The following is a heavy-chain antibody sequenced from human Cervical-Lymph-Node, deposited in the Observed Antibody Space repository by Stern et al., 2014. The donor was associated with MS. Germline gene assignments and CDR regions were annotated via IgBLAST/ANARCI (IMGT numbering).Heavy chain of an antibody. CDR3: ARGSSSSVGMDV. J-gene: IGHJ6*02. V-gene: IGHV4-31*01. Sequence: VQLVESCPGLVKPSQTLSLTCTVSGGSISRGGYYLSSIRPPPGKGLAGMGYIYYSGRPYYKPSLKRLVTISVDTSKNQFSLKLSSVTAADTAVYYCARGSSSSVGMDVWGQGTTVTVSS. CDR1: GGSISRGGYY. D-gene: IGHD6-6*01. CDR2: IYYSGRP.